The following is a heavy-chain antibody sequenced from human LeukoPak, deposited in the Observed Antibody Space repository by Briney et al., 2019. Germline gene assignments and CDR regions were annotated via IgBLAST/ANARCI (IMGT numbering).Heavy chain of an antibody. D-gene: IGHD3-9*01. V-gene: IGHV3-48*01. Sequence: GGSLRLSCAASGFTFSSYSMNWVRQAPGKGLEWVSYISSSSSTIHYADSVKGRFTISRDNAKNSLYLQMNSLRAEDTAVYYCARDLTHAFDYWGQGTLVTVSS. CDR3: ARDLTHAFDY. CDR2: ISSSSSTI. J-gene: IGHJ4*02. CDR1: GFTFSSYS.